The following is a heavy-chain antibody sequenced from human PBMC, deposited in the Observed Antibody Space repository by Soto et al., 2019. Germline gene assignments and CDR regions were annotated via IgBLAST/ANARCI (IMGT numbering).Heavy chain of an antibody. CDR3: TTDLVLWWLQKNYYGMDV. D-gene: IGHD5-12*01. V-gene: IGHV3-15*07. CDR2: IKSKTDGGTT. Sequence: GGSLRLSCAASGFTFSNAWMNWVRQAPGKGLEWVGRIKSKTDGGTTDYAAPVKGRFTISRDDSKNTLYLQMNSLKTEDTAVYYCTTDLVLWWLQKNYYGMDVWGQGTTVTVSS. CDR1: GFTFSNAW. J-gene: IGHJ6*02.